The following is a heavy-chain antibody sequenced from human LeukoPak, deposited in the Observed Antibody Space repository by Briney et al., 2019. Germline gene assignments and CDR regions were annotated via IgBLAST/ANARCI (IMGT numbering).Heavy chain of an antibody. Sequence: PGRSLRLSCAASGFTFSSYAMSWVRQAPGKGLEWVSAISGSGGSTYYADSVKGRFTISRDNSKNTLYLQMNSLRAEDTAVYYCASTLIAVAGRGRRFDPWGQGTLVTVSS. J-gene: IGHJ5*02. D-gene: IGHD6-19*01. CDR3: ASTLIAVAGRGRRFDP. CDR2: ISGSGGST. CDR1: GFTFSSYA. V-gene: IGHV3-23*01.